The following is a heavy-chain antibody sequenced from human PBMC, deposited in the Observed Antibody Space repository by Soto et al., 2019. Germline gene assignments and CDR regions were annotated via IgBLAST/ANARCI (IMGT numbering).Heavy chain of an antibody. CDR2: ISSSSSTI. D-gene: IGHD2-8*01. CDR1: GFTFSSYS. CDR3: ARGCTNGVCFYYFDY. J-gene: IGHJ4*02. V-gene: IGHV3-48*02. Sequence: ESGGGLVQPGGSLRLSCAASGFTFSSYSMNWVRQAPGKGLEWVSYISSSSSTIYYADSVKGRFTISRDNAKNSLYLQMISLRDEDTAVYYCARGCTNGVCFYYFDYWGQGTLVTVSS.